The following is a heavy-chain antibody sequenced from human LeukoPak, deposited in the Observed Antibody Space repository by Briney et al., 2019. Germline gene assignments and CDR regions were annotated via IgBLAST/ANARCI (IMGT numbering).Heavy chain of an antibody. V-gene: IGHV3-23*01. CDR2: FSGSGGST. J-gene: IGHJ4*02. CDR1: GFMFSSYE. Sequence: GGSLRLSCAASGFMFSSYEMNWVRQTPGKGLEWVSTFSGSGGSTHYADSVKGRFTISRDNSKNTLYLQMNSLRAEDTAVYYCAKSGLNRFDYWGQGTLVTVSS. CDR3: AKSGLNRFDY. D-gene: IGHD2-15*01.